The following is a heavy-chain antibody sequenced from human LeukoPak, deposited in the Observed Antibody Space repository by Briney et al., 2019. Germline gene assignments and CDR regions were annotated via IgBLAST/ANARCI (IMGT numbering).Heavy chain of an antibody. CDR2: INWNGGST. CDR3: ARDLGYSSGWYARRGFDY. CDR1: GFTFDDYG. J-gene: IGHJ4*02. V-gene: IGHV3-20*04. D-gene: IGHD6-19*01. Sequence: GGSLRLSCAASGFTFDDYGMSWVRQAPGKGLEWVSGINWNGGSTGYADSVKGRFTFSRDNAKNSLYLQMNSLRAEDTALYYCARDLGYSSGWYARRGFDYWGQGTLVTVSS.